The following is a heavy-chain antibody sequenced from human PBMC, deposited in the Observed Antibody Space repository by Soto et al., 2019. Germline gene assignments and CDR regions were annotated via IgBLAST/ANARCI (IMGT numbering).Heavy chain of an antibody. J-gene: IGHJ4*02. CDR1: GGSISSSSYY. Sequence: QLQLQEGGPGLVKPSETLSLTCTVSGGSISSSSYYWGWIRQPPGKGLEWIWSIYYSGGTSYNPSLKSRVTISVDTSTNQFSLKLTSVTAADTAVYYCARRGSGSYHDYWGPGTLVTVSS. V-gene: IGHV4-39*01. CDR3: ARRGSGSYHDY. D-gene: IGHD3-10*01. CDR2: IYYSGGT.